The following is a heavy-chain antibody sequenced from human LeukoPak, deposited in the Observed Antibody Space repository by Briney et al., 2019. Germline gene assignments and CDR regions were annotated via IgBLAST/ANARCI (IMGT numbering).Heavy chain of an antibody. D-gene: IGHD6-13*01. Sequence: SETLSLTCAVSGYSISSNNWWGWIHQRPGKGLEWIGYIHYSGSTSYNPSLKSRVTMSVDTSENQFSLKLSSVTAADTAVYYCARTMFSSSWYGVDHWGQGTLVTVSS. CDR3: ARTMFSSSWYGVDH. CDR1: GYSISSNNW. V-gene: IGHV4-28*01. J-gene: IGHJ4*02. CDR2: IHYSGST.